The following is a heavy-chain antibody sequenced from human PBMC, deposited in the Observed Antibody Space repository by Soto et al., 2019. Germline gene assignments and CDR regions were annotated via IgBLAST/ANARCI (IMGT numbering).Heavy chain of an antibody. CDR2: IIPIFGTA. D-gene: IGHD3-22*01. CDR1: GGTFSSYA. Sequence: SVKVSFKASGGTFSSYAISWVRQAPGQGLEWMGGIIPIFGTANYAQKFQGRVTITADKSTSTAYMELSSLRSEDTAVYYRAAVSDYYDSSGYYYVRYFDLWGRGTLVTVSS. J-gene: IGHJ2*01. V-gene: IGHV1-69*06. CDR3: AAVSDYYDSSGYYYVRYFDL.